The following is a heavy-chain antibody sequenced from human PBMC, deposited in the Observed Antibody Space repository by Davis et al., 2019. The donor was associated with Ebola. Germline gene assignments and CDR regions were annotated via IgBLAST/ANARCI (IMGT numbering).Heavy chain of an antibody. CDR3: VKDTSDNWFDI. Sequence: GESLKISCAGSGFIFSSYVMSWVRQAPGKGLEWVPTLLTGADTYYADPVKGRFAISRDNSKNTLYLQMNSLRVEDTAIYYCVKDTSDNWFDIWGQGTMVSVSS. J-gene: IGHJ3*02. D-gene: IGHD1-20*01. CDR1: GFIFSSYV. CDR2: LLTGADT. V-gene: IGHV3-23*01.